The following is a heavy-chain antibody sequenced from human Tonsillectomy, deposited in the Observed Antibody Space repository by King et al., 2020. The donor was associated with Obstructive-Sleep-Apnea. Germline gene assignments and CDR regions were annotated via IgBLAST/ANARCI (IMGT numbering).Heavy chain of an antibody. CDR3: VSGVPGNIYFDC. D-gene: IGHD1-1*01. Sequence: VQLVESGGGVVQPWRSLRLSCSASGFTFSISAMHWVRQATGKGLEWVAVMSYYWSKKYYADSVKGRFAISRDNSKNTLYLQMNSLRAEATAVYYCVSGVPGNIYFDCWGQGTLVTVSS. V-gene: IGHV3-30*09. CDR1: GFTFSISA. CDR2: MSYYWSKK. J-gene: IGHJ4*02.